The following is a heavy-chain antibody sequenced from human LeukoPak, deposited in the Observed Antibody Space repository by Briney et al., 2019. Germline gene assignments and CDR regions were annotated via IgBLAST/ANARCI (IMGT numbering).Heavy chain of an antibody. CDR1: GFTFSTYA. V-gene: IGHV3-23*01. D-gene: IGHD6-13*01. Sequence: GGSLRLSCVASGFTFSTYAMSWVRQAPGKGLEWVSVISSSGSSTYYADSVKGRFTISRDNLKNTLYLQMNSLRAEDTAVYFCAKQSAGSAAWYSLHYDFWGQGTLVTVSS. CDR2: ISSSGSST. J-gene: IGHJ4*02. CDR3: AKQSAGSAAWYSLHYDF.